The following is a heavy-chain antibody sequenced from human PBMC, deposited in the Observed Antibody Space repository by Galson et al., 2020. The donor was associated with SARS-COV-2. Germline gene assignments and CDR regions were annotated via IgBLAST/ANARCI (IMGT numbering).Heavy chain of an antibody. Sequence: GGSLRLSCAASGFTFSIAYMSWVRQAPGKGLEWVGRIKTKTDGGTTDYGAAVKGRFTISRDDSKNMVYLQMDSLKAEDSAVYYCTTLTLPPDQDNMDVWGQGTTVTVSS. CDR2: IKTKTDGGTT. J-gene: IGHJ6*02. CDR1: GFTFSIAY. V-gene: IGHV3-15*01. D-gene: IGHD2-2*01. CDR3: TTLTLPPDQDNMDV.